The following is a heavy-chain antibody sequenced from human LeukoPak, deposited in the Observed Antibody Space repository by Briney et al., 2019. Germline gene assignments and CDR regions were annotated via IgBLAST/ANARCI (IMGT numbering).Heavy chain of an antibody. CDR3: ARGATYYDVLTGSNFDY. CDR2: INPDSGGT. V-gene: IGHV1-2*02. CDR1: GYSFTGYY. J-gene: IGHJ4*02. Sequence: ASVKVSCKASGYSFTGYYMHWVRQAPGQGLGWMGWINPDSGGTNCALKFQGRVTLTRDTSISTAYMELSRLRSDDTAVYYCARGATYYDVLTGSNFDYWGQGTLVTVSS. D-gene: IGHD3-9*01.